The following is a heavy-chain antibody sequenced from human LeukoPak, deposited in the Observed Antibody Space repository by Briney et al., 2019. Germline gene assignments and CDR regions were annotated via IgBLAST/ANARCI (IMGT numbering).Heavy chain of an antibody. V-gene: IGHV1-24*01. D-gene: IGHD2-15*01. CDR2: FDPEDAEI. Sequence: ASVKVSCKVSGNTLTDLSIHWVRQAPGKGLDWMGGFDPEDAEIIYAEKFQDRVTMTEDPSTDTAYLELSSLRSEDTAVYYCAAEGQWSLVHYFNSWGQGTLVTVSS. CDR1: GNTLTDLS. J-gene: IGHJ4*02. CDR3: AAEGQWSLVHYFNS.